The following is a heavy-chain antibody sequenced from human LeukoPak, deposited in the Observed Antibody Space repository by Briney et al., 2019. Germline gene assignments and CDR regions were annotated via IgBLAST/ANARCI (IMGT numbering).Heavy chain of an antibody. Sequence: GGSLRLSCAASGFTFDDYAMHWVRQAPGKGLEWVSGISWNSGSIGYADSVKGRFTISRDNAKNSLYLQMNSLRAEDTALYYCAKDPCDYWGQGTLVTVSS. CDR2: ISWNSGSI. CDR1: GFTFDDYA. V-gene: IGHV3-9*01. CDR3: AKDPCDY. J-gene: IGHJ4*02.